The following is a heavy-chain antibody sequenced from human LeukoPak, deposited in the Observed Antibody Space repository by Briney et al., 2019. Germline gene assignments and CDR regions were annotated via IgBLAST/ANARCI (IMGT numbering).Heavy chain of an antibody. CDR2: FYYSGST. J-gene: IGHJ4*02. V-gene: IGHV4-39*01. Sequence: PSETLSVTCTVSGGSISSSSYYWGWIRQPPGKGLVLIGNFYYSGSTYYNPSLKSRVTISVATSKNQFSLKLSSVTAADTAVYSCARHASVSGNWPRPLDYWGQGSLVTVSS. CDR1: GGSISSSSYY. D-gene: IGHD6-19*01. CDR3: ARHASVSGNWPRPLDY.